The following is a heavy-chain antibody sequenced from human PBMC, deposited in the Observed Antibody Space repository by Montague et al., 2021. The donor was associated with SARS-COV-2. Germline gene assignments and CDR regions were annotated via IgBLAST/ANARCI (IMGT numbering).Heavy chain of an antibody. V-gene: IGHV4-59*01. CDR3: ARLQGGRRLMDY. Sequence: SETLSLTCTVSGGSINNYYWGWFRQPPGKALEYIAYISEIGSTHRNPALKSRVTISVDPSRNQFYLDVNSVTAADTAVYYCARLQGGRRLMDYWGQGTLVTVPP. CDR2: ISEIGST. D-gene: IGHD5-12*01. CDR1: GGSINNYY. J-gene: IGHJ4*02.